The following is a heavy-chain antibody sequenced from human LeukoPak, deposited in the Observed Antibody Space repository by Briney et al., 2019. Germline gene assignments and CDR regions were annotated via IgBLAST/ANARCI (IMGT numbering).Heavy chain of an antibody. CDR3: ARARRIIAAAGTFDY. CDR2: INHSGST. J-gene: IGHJ4*02. CDR1: GGSLSGYY. D-gene: IGHD6-13*01. Sequence: SETLSLTCAVYGGSLSGYYWSWIRQPPGKGLEWIGEINHSGSTNYNPSLKSRVNISVHTSKNQFSLKLSSVTAADTAVYYCARARRIIAAAGTFDYWGQGTLVTVSS. V-gene: IGHV4-34*01.